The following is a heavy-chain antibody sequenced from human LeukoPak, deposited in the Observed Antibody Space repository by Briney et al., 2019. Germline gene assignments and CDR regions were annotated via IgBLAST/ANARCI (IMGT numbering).Heavy chain of an antibody. CDR1: GYTFTSYG. CDR3: ARDRGREGVAAAGPYYFDY. V-gene: IGHV1-18*01. Sequence: GASVKVSCKASGYTFTSYGISWVRQAPGQGLEWMGWISAYNGNTNYAQKLQGRVTMTTDTSTSTAYMELRSLRSDDTAVYYCARDRGREGVAAAGPYYFDYWGQGTLVTVSS. D-gene: IGHD6-13*01. J-gene: IGHJ4*02. CDR2: ISAYNGNT.